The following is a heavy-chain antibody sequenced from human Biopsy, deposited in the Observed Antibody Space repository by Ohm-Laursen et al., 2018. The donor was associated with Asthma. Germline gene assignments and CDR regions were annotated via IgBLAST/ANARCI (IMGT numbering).Heavy chain of an antibody. CDR3: AKTLHNTSGHEVGGMDV. CDR1: GFTFRAYS. CDR2: ISSSSSYI. D-gene: IGHD2-2*01. Sequence: SLRLSCAASGFTFRAYSMSWVRQAPGKGLEWVSSISSSSSYIYYADSVKGRFTISRDNAENSLYLQMNSLRTEDTGVYYCAKTLHNTSGHEVGGMDVWGQGTTVTVSS. J-gene: IGHJ6*02. V-gene: IGHV3-21*01.